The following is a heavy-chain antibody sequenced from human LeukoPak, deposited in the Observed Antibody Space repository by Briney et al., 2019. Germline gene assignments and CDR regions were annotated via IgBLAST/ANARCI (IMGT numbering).Heavy chain of an antibody. D-gene: IGHD1-26*01. CDR3: ARDVMGATTSNAFDI. J-gene: IGHJ3*02. CDR1: GFTFSSYW. Sequence: PGGSLRLSCAASGFTFSSYWMSWVRQAPGKGLEWVANIKQDGSEKYYVDSVKGRFTISRDNAKNSLYLQMNSLRAEDTAVYYCARDVMGATTSNAFDIWGQGTMVTVSS. CDR2: IKQDGSEK. V-gene: IGHV3-7*01.